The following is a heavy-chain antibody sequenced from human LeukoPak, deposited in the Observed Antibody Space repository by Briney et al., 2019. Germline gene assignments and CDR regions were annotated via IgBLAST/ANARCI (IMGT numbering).Heavy chain of an antibody. D-gene: IGHD3-10*01. V-gene: IGHV3-30*03. CDR2: ISYPGSSK. CDR1: GFILSSYG. Sequence: GGSLRLSCASSGFILSSYGMHWVRQAPGKGLECVAVISYPGSSKYYADSLKGRFPISRDNSKNTLYLQMNSLRAEDTAVYYCATDSILWFGEPTPEYDYWGQGTLVTVSS. J-gene: IGHJ4*02. CDR3: ATDSILWFGEPTPEYDY.